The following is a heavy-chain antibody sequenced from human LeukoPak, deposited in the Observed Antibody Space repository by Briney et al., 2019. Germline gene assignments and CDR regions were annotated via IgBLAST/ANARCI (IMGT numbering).Heavy chain of an antibody. CDR1: GYTFTSSY. J-gene: IGHJ4*02. Sequence: ASVKVSCKASGYTFTSSYIHWVRQAPGQGLEWMGIINPSSGSTSYTQKFQGRVTMTRDTSTSTVYMELSSLRSEDTAVYYCAKDMYRLAAGTSSFDYWGQGTLVTVSS. D-gene: IGHD6-13*01. CDR2: INPSSGST. CDR3: AKDMYRLAAGTSSFDY. V-gene: IGHV1-46*01.